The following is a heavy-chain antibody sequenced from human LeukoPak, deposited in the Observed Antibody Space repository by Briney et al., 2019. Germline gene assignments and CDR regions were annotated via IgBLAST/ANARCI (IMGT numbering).Heavy chain of an antibody. J-gene: IGHJ5*02. V-gene: IGHV4-38-2*02. CDR2: IYHSGST. D-gene: IGHD2-2*01. Sequence: SETLSLTCTVSAYSISSGYYWGWIRQPPGKGLEWIGRIYHSGSTYYNTSLKSRVTISVDTSKNQFSLKLSSVTAADTAVYYCARSLECSSTSFQERGNWFDPWGQGTLVTVSS. CDR1: AYSISSGYY. CDR3: ARSLECSSTSFQERGNWFDP.